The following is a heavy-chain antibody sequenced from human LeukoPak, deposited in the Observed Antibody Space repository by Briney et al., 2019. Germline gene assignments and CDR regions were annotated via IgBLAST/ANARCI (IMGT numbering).Heavy chain of an antibody. CDR3: ARDLSSSWYSAKYFQH. V-gene: IGHV3-30-3*01. D-gene: IGHD6-13*01. J-gene: IGHJ1*01. CDR1: GFTFSSYA. Sequence: GGSLRLSCAASGFTFSSYAMHWVRRAPGKGLEWVAVISYDGSNKYYADSVKGRFTISRDNSKNTLYLQMNSLRAEDTAVYYCARDLSSSWYSAKYFQHWGQGTLVTVSS. CDR2: ISYDGSNK.